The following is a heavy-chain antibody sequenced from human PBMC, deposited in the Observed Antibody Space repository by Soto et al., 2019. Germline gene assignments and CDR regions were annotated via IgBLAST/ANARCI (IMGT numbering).Heavy chain of an antibody. V-gene: IGHV1-18*01. CDR3: ARASGSSYRFDP. Sequence: QVQLVQSGAEVKKPGASVKVSCKASGYTFTSYGISWVRQAPGQGREWMGWISAYNGNTNYAQKLQGRVTMTTDTSMSTAYMEVRSLTSDDTAVYYCARASGSSYRFDPWGQGTLVTVSS. CDR1: GYTFTSYG. J-gene: IGHJ5*02. D-gene: IGHD1-26*01. CDR2: ISAYNGNT.